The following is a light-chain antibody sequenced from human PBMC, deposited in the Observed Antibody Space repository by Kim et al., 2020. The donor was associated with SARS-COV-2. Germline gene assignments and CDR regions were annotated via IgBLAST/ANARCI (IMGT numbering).Light chain of an antibody. CDR1: SSDVGGYNY. J-gene: IGLJ3*02. Sequence: GQSVTISCTGTSSDVGGYNYVSWYQLHPGKAPKLMIYGVTERPSGVPGRFSGSKSGNTAFLTISGLQAEDEADYYCSSYAGSSSLLFGGGTKVTVL. CDR2: GVT. CDR3: SSYAGSSSLL. V-gene: IGLV2-11*01.